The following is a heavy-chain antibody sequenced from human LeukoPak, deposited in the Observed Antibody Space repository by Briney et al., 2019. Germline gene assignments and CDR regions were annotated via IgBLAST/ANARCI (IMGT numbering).Heavy chain of an antibody. CDR2: IYHSGST. CDR3: GRGGGGYVLQFFDGSQKNY. D-gene: IGHD3-9*01. J-gene: IGHJ4*02. Sequence: SETLSLTCAVSGGSISSGGYSWSWIRQPPGKGLEWIGYIYHSGSTNYNPSLKSRVTISVDTSKNQFSLKLSSVTAADTAVYYWGRGGGGYVLQFFDGSQKNYGGREPLVTVSS. CDR1: GGSISSGGYS. V-gene: IGHV4-30-2*01.